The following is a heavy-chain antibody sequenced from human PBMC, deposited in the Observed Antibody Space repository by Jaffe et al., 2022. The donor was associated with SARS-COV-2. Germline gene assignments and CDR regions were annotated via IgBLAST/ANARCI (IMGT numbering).Heavy chain of an antibody. Sequence: QVQLVQSGSQLQKPGASVKLSCQASGYGFLNYAINWVRQAPGQGLEWMGWINTNTGNPTYAQAFTGRYVFSLDASINTAYLEISGLKAGDTATYYCARGDRYYFDSLPYHDEGKWFDPWGQGTLVTVSA. D-gene: IGHD3-22*01. CDR2: INTNTGNP. CDR3: ARGDRYYFDSLPYHDEGKWFDP. J-gene: IGHJ5*02. CDR1: GYGFLNYA. V-gene: IGHV7-4-1*01.